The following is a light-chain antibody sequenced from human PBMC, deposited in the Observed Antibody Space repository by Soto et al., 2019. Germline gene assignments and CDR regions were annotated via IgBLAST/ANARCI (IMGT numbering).Light chain of an antibody. CDR3: QHYNSYSEA. CDR2: DAS. J-gene: IGKJ1*01. V-gene: IGKV1-5*01. Sequence: DIQMTQSPSTLSGSVGDRVTITCRASQTISRWLAWYHQKPGKAPKLLIYDASTLESGVPSRFSGSGSGTEFTLTISSLQPDDFATYYCQHYNSYSEAFGQGTKVDIK. CDR1: QTISRW.